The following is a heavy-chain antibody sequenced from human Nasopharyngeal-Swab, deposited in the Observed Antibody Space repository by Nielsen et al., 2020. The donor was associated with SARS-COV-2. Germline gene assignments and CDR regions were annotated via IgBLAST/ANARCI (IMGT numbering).Heavy chain of an antibody. J-gene: IGHJ6*02. V-gene: IGHV1-46*01. CDR1: EYTFTSYY. D-gene: IGHD3-16*01. Sequence: ASVKVSCKASEYTFTSYYMHWLRQAPGQGLEWMGIINPSGGSTSYAQRFQGRVTLTRDTSTSTLYMELSSLRSEDTAVYYCARGGLSFPPDGLDVWGQGTTVTVSS. CDR2: INPSGGST. CDR3: ARGGLSFPPDGLDV.